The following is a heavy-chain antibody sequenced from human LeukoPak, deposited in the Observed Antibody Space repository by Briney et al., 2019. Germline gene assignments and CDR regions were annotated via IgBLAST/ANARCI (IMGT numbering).Heavy chain of an antibody. CDR2: IYHSGST. J-gene: IGHJ6*03. CDR3: ARVSVYYYYYMDV. CDR1: GYSISSGYY. V-gene: IGHV4-38-2*02. Sequence: SETLSLTCTVSGYSISSGYYWGWIRQPPGKGLEWIGSIYHSGSTYYNPSLKSRVTISVDTSKNQFSLKLSSVTAADTAVYYCARVSVYYYYYMDVWGKGTTVTVSS.